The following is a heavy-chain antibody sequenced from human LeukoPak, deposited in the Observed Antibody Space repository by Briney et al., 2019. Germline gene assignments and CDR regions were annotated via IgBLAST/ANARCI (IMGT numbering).Heavy chain of an antibody. D-gene: IGHD2/OR15-2a*01. CDR2: MNPNSGNT. Sequence: ASVKVSCKASGGTFSSYAISWVRQAPGQGLEWMGWMNPNSGNTGYAQKFQGRVTITRNTSISTAYMELSSLRSEDTAVYHCASGPSMASDYWGQGTLVTVSS. J-gene: IGHJ4*02. CDR3: ASGPSMASDY. V-gene: IGHV1-8*03. CDR1: GGTFSSYA.